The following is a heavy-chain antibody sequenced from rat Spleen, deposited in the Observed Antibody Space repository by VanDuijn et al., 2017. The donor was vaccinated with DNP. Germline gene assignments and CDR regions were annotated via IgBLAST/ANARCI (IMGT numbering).Heavy chain of an antibody. CDR3: TREGFITQGGHWFAY. D-gene: IGHD1-1*01. CDR1: GFTFSSFP. Sequence: EVQLVESGGGLVQPGRSMKLSCAASGFTFSSFPMAWVRQAPTKGLEWVATISTSGGSTYYRDSVKGRFTISRDNAKSTLYLQMNSLRSEDTATYYCTREGFITQGGHWFAYWGQGTLVTVSS. V-gene: IGHV5-46*01. J-gene: IGHJ3*01. CDR2: ISTSGGST.